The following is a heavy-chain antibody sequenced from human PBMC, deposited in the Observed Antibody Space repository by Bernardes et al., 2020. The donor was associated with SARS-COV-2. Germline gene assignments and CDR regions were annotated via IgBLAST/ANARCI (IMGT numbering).Heavy chain of an antibody. CDR1: GGSFSAYY. J-gene: IGHJ1*01. CDR2: INHSGRT. CDR3: ATGRFGEAPFHH. V-gene: IGHV4-34*01. Sequence: SEPLSLTCGFSGGSFSAYYWSWIRQPPGKGLQWIGEINHSGRTKYNPSLKSRVTISVDTSRKQFSVNLKSLTAADTAIYYCATGRFGEAPFHHWGQGTLVTVSS. D-gene: IGHD3-10*01.